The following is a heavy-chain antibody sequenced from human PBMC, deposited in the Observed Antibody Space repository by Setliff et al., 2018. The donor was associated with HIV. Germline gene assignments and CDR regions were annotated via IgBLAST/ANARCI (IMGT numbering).Heavy chain of an antibody. CDR2: ISYDGTNT. V-gene: IGHV3-30*03. CDR1: GFTFSRSG. J-gene: IGHJ3*02. D-gene: IGHD3-10*01. Sequence: GGSLRLSCAASGFTFSRSGMHWVRQAPGKGLDWVSLISYDGTNTYYADSVKGRFTISRDNSKNTLYLQMDSLRGDDTAVYYCARREIWGHIYGSGAFNIWGQGTVVTVSS. CDR3: ARREIWGHIYGSGAFNI.